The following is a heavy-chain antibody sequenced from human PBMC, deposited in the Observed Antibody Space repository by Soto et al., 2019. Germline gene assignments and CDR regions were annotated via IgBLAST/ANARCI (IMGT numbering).Heavy chain of an antibody. J-gene: IGHJ4*02. V-gene: IGHV4-39*01. CDR2: IYYSGST. Sequence: SETLSLTCTVSGGSISSSSYYWGWIRQPPGKGLEWIGSIYYSGSTYYNPSLKSRVTISVDTSKDQFSLKLSSVTAADTAVYYCARQTDRSDFDYWGQGTLVTVSS. CDR1: GGSISSSSYY. D-gene: IGHD2-15*01. CDR3: ARQTDRSDFDY.